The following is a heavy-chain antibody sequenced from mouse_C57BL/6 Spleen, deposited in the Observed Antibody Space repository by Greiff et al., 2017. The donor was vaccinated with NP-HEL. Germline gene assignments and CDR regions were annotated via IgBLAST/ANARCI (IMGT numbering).Heavy chain of an antibody. D-gene: IGHD2-4*01. CDR2: IYPSDSET. CDR3: ARNDYGERGYAMNY. CDR1: GYTFTSYW. Sequence: QVQLQQPGAELVRPGSSVKLSCKASGYTFTSYWMDWVKQRPGQGLEWIGNIYPSDSETHYNQKFKDKATLTVDKSSSTAYMQLSSLTSVNSAVYYCARNDYGERGYAMNYWGQGTSVTVSS. V-gene: IGHV1-61*01. J-gene: IGHJ4*01.